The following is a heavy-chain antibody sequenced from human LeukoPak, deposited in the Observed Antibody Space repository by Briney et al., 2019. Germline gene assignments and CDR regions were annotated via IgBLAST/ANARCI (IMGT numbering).Heavy chain of an antibody. D-gene: IGHD4-17*01. CDR3: ARTTSMTASGYDY. CDR1: GYTFTNYH. CDR2: MNPSNGDS. V-gene: IGHV1-8*03. J-gene: IGHJ4*02. Sequence: ASVKVSCKASGYTFTNYHINWVRQAAGRGLEWMGWMNPSNGDSGYAQILQGRATITTDTSISTAYMELRILRSDDTAVYFCARTTSMTASGYDYWGQGTLVTVSS.